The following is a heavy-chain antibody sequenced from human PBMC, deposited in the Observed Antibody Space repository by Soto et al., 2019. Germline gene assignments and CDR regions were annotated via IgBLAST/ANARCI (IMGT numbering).Heavy chain of an antibody. V-gene: IGHV1-69*01. D-gene: IGHD6-6*01. Sequence: QVQLVQSGAEVKKPGSSVKVSCKASGGTFSSYAISWVRQAPGQGLEWMGGIIPIFGTANYAQKFQGRVTITADEYTSTAYMELSSLRSEDTAVYYCARPGRLVQRFHYYYYGMDVWGQGTTVTVSS. CDR2: IIPIFGTA. CDR1: GGTFSSYA. CDR3: ARPGRLVQRFHYYYYGMDV. J-gene: IGHJ6*02.